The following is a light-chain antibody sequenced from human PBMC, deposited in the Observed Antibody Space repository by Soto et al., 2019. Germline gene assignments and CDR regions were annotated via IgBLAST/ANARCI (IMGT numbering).Light chain of an antibody. CDR1: QSVGNA. CDR3: LQDNNYPWT. J-gene: IGKJ1*01. V-gene: IGKV1-6*01. Sequence: AIQMTQSPSSLSASVGDRVPISFRASQSVGNALGWYQQKPGQPPKLLIHGASTRPSGVPPRFSGSGSGTDFTLAISSLQPEDSATYYCLQDNNYPWTFGQGTKVDIK. CDR2: GAS.